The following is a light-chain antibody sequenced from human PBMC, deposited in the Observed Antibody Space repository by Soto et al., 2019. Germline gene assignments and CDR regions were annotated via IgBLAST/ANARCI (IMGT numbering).Light chain of an antibody. CDR3: LHQNSYLALS. J-gene: IGKJ4*01. V-gene: IGKV1-17*01. CDR2: DAS. CDR1: QGIRSD. Sequence: DIQMTQSPSSLSASVGDRVTITCRASQGIRSDLGWYQQKAGKAPKRLIYDASTLQSGVPSRFKGSGSGTEFTLTISSLPPEDFATYYCLHQNSYLALSFGGGTKVEIK.